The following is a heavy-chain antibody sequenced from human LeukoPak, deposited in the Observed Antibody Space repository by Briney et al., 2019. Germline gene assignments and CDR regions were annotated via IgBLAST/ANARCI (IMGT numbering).Heavy chain of an antibody. V-gene: IGHV3-30*03. CDR3: ARDRAYGDYRDAFDI. CDR2: ISYDGSNK. CDR1: GFTFSSYG. J-gene: IGHJ3*02. D-gene: IGHD4-17*01. Sequence: PGGSLRLSCAASGFTFSSYGMHWVRQAPGKGLEWVAVISYDGSNKYYADSVKGRFTISRDNSKNTLYLQMNSLRAEDTAVYYCARDRAYGDYRDAFDIWGQGTMVTVSS.